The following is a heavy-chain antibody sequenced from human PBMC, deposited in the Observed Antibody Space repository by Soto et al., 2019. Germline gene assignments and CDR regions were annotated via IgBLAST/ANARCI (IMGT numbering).Heavy chain of an antibody. J-gene: IGHJ4*02. CDR2: ISGSGGST. CDR3: ARDLRHYDILTGPFDY. D-gene: IGHD3-9*01. CDR1: GFTFSSYA. Sequence: GGSLRLSCAASGFTFSSYAMSWVRQAPGKGLEWVSAISGSGGSTYYADSVKGRFTISRDNSKNTLYLQMNSLRAEDTAVYYCARDLRHYDILTGPFDYWGQGTLVTVSS. V-gene: IGHV3-23*01.